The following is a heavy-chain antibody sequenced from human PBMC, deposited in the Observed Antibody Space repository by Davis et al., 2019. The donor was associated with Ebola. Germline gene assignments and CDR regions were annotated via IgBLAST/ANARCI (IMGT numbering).Heavy chain of an antibody. CDR2: INHSGST. Sequence: MPSETLSLTCAVYGGSLSNYYWSWVRQPPGKGLEWIGEINHSGSTTYNPSLKNRVTISVDTSKNQFSLKLSSVTAADTALYFCARIRPRTRYCSGDTCYSFLDYWGQGGLVTVSS. D-gene: IGHD2-15*01. CDR3: ARIRPRTRYCSGDTCYSFLDY. V-gene: IGHV4-34*01. J-gene: IGHJ4*02. CDR1: GGSLSNYY.